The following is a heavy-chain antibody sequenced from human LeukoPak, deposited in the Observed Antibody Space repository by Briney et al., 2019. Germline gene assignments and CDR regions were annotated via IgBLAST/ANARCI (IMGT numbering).Heavy chain of an antibody. CDR1: GFTFSSYA. V-gene: IGHV3-30*04. CDR2: ISYDGSNK. Sequence: PGGSLRLSCAASGFTFSSYAMHWVRQAPGKGLEWVAVISYDGSNKYYADSVKGRFTISRDNSKNTLYMQMNSLRAEDTAVYYCARAGADSYGDHVYFDYWGQGTLVTVSS. D-gene: IGHD4-17*01. J-gene: IGHJ4*02. CDR3: ARAGADSYGDHVYFDY.